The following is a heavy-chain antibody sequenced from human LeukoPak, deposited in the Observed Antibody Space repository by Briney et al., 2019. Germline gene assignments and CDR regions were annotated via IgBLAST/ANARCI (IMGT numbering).Heavy chain of an antibody. D-gene: IGHD3-22*01. CDR3: ARARDSSGYPDAFDV. Sequence: GGSLRLSCAASGFTFSSYSMNWVRQAPGKGLEWVSSITHNGDSIYYAASVKGQFTVSRDNAGEALYLQMNSLRVEDTAVYYCARARDSSGYPDAFDVWGQGTMVTVSS. V-gene: IGHV3-21*01. CDR1: GFTFSSYS. J-gene: IGHJ3*01. CDR2: ITHNGDSI.